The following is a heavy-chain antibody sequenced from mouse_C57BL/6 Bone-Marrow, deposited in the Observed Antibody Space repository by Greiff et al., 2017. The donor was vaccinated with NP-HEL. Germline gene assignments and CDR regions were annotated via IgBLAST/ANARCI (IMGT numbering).Heavy chain of an antibody. Sequence: VQLQQSGPGLVAPSQSLSITCTVSGFSLTSYAISWVRQPPGKGLEWLGVIWTGGGTNYNSALKSRLSISKDNSKSQVFLKMNSLQTDDTARYYWARNLLYYGNYGFAYWGQGTLVTVSA. V-gene: IGHV2-9-1*01. D-gene: IGHD2-1*01. CDR1: GFSLTSYA. CDR2: IWTGGGT. J-gene: IGHJ3*01. CDR3: ARNLLYYGNYGFAY.